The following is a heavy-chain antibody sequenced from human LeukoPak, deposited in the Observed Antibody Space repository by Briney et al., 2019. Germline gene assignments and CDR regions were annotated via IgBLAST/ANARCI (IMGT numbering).Heavy chain of an antibody. CDR2: ISSSGSTI. Sequence: PGGSLRLSCAASGFTFSDYYMSWIRQAPGKGLEWVSYISSSGSTIYYADSVKGRFTISRDNAKNSLYLQMNSLRAEDTALYYCAKAKGYSSSWYDYWGQGTLVTVSS. D-gene: IGHD6-13*01. CDR1: GFTFSDYY. CDR3: AKAKGYSSSWYDY. J-gene: IGHJ4*02. V-gene: IGHV3-11*01.